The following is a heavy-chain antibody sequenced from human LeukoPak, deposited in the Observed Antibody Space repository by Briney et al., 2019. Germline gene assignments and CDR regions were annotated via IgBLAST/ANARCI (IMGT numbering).Heavy chain of an antibody. V-gene: IGHV1-68*01. Sequence: ASVKVSCKASGYTFTYCSLHWLQQAPGQGLERMRWITLYNGNTNYAKKFQGRVTITADESTSTAYMELSSLRSEDTAVYYCARDSPSAKRIQLWLGAFDIWGQGTMVTVSS. CDR3: ARDSPSAKRIQLWLGAFDI. CDR1: GYTFTYCS. CDR2: ITLYNGNT. J-gene: IGHJ3*02. D-gene: IGHD5-18*01.